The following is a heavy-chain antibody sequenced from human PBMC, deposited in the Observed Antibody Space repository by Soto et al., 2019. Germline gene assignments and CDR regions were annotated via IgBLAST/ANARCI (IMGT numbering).Heavy chain of an antibody. J-gene: IGHJ4*02. CDR1: GFSLSTSGMC. CDR2: IDWDDDK. Sequence: VSGPTLVNPTQTLTLTCTFSGFSLSTSGMCVSWIRQPPGKALEWLARIDWDDDKYYSTSLKTRLTISKDTSKTQVVLTMTNMDPVDTATYYCARTLERRDGYSKGYYLDYSGQGTLVTVSS. V-gene: IGHV2-70*11. D-gene: IGHD4-4*01. CDR3: ARTLERRDGYSKGYYLDY.